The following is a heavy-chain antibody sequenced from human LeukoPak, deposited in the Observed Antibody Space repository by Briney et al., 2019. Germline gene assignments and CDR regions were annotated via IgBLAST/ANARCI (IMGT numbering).Heavy chain of an antibody. CDR2: INNDGSST. J-gene: IGHJ4*02. V-gene: IGHV3-74*01. CDR1: GFTFNSYW. Sequence: GGSLRLSCAASGFTFNSYWMHWVRQAPGKGLVWVSRINNDGSSTSYADSVKGRFTISRDNAKNTLHLQMDNLRAEDTAVYYCVVAYCGGDCSHWGQGTLVTVSS. CDR3: VVAYCGGDCSH. D-gene: IGHD2-21*02.